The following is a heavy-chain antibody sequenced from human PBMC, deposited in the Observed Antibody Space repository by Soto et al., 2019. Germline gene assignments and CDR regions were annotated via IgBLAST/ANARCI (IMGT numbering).Heavy chain of an antibody. CDR2: IIPILNSP. D-gene: IGHD2-2*01. CDR3: AREAPYCTSATCPKFYDMDV. Sequence: AVKVSCKASGGTFGSYAITWVRRAPGQGLELLGGIIPILNSPAYAQKFQARVVITADEVTNTAYMELNSLRFDDTAVYYCAREAPYCTSATCPKFYDMDVWGQGTTVTVSS. V-gene: IGHV1-69*13. CDR1: GGTFGSYA. J-gene: IGHJ6*02.